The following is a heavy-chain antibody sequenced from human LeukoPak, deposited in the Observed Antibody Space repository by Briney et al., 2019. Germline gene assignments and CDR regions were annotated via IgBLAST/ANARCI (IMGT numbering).Heavy chain of an antibody. D-gene: IGHD4-17*01. Sequence: GASVKVSCKASGYTFTSYYMHWVRQAPGQGLEWMGIINPSGGSTSYAQKLQGRVTMTRDTSTSTVYMELSSLRSEDTAVYYCARVTATVTPFDYWGQGTLVTVSS. J-gene: IGHJ4*02. CDR2: INPSGGST. CDR1: GYTFTSYY. V-gene: IGHV1-46*01. CDR3: ARVTATVTPFDY.